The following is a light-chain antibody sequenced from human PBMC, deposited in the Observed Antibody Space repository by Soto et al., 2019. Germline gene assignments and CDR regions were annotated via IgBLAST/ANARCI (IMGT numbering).Light chain of an antibody. CDR3: HQSYSYPLT. J-gene: IGKJ4*01. CDR1: QGISSY. V-gene: IGKV1-8*01. Sequence: AIRMTQSPSSLSASTGDRVTITCRASQGISSYLAWYQQKPGKAPKLLIYAASTLQSGVPSRFSGSGSGTYFTLTISCLQSEDFAPYYCHQSYSYPLTFGGGTKVDSK. CDR2: AAS.